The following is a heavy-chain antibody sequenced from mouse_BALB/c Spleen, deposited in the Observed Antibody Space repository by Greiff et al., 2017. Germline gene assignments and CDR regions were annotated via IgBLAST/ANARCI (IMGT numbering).Heavy chain of an antibody. D-gene: IGHD2-14*01. CDR2: ISYDGSN. J-gene: IGHJ3*01. V-gene: IGHV3-6*02. CDR3: ARTYRYDVTWFAY. Sequence: EVKVEESGPGLVKPSQSLSLTCSVTGYSITSGYYWNWIRQFPGNKLEWMGYISYDGSNNYNPSLKNRISITRDTSKNQFFLKLNSVTTEDTATYYCARTYRYDVTWFAYWGQGTLVTVSA. CDR1: GYSITSGYY.